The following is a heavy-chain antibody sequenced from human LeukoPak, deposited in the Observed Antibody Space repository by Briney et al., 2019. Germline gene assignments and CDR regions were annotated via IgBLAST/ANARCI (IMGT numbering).Heavy chain of an antibody. Sequence: GGSPRLSCAASGFTFSSYGMHWVRQAPGKGLEWVAFIRYDGSNKYYADSVKGRFTISRDNSKNTLYLQMNSLRAEDTAVYYCAKDRRSGSYMGDFDYWGQGALVTVSS. J-gene: IGHJ4*02. CDR1: GFTFSSYG. CDR2: IRYDGSNK. V-gene: IGHV3-30*02. D-gene: IGHD1-26*01. CDR3: AKDRRSGSYMGDFDY.